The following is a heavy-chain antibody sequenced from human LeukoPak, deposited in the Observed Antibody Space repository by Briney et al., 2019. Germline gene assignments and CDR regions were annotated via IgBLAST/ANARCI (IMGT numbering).Heavy chain of an antibody. D-gene: IGHD2-2*01. CDR2: IYHSGST. J-gene: IGHJ5*02. V-gene: IGHV4-30-2*01. Sequence: PSETLSLTCTVSGGSISSGGYYWSWIRQPPGMGLEWIGYIYHSGSTYYNPSLKSRVIISVDRSKNQFSLKLSSVTAADTAVYYCAREPLYCSSTSCSASSNWFDPWGQGTLVTVSS. CDR3: AREPLYCSSTSCSASSNWFDP. CDR1: GGSISSGGYY.